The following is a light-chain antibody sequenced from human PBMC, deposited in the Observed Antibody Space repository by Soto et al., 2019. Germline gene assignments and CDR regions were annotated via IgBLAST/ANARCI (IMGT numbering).Light chain of an antibody. CDR3: SSYTTSRTWV. J-gene: IGLJ3*02. CDR1: SSDISAYNY. Sequence: QSALTQPASVSGSPGQSITISCTGTSSDISAYNYVSWYQQHPGKAPKLMIYEVSNRPSGVSDRFSGSKSGNTASLTISGLQPEDEADYYCSSYTTSRTWVFGGGTKVTVL. CDR2: EVS. V-gene: IGLV2-14*01.